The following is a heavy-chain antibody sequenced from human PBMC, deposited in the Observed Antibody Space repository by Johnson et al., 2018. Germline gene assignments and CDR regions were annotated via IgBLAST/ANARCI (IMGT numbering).Heavy chain of an antibody. CDR2: IVVGSGNT. Sequence: QLVQSGPEVKKPGTSVKVSCKASGFTFTSSAVQWVRQARGQRLEWIGWIVVGSGNTNYAQKFQERVSITRDMSTRTAYMELSSLRSEDTAVYYCAAEADYYYYYGMDVWGQGTTVTVSS. J-gene: IGHJ6*02. D-gene: IGHD2-15*01. CDR1: GFTFTSSA. V-gene: IGHV1-58*01. CDR3: AAEADYYYYYGMDV.